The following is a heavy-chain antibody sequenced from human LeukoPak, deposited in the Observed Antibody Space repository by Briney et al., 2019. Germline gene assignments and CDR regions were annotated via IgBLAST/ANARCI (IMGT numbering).Heavy chain of an antibody. CDR2: INPNSGGT. CDR3: ARASHMDV. CDR1: GYTFTGDY. V-gene: IGHV1-2*02. Sequence: GASVKVSCKASGYTFTGDYMHWVRQAPGQGLEWMGWINPNSGGTEYAEEFQGRVTMTRDTSINTAYMELTGLTSDDAAVYYCARASHMDVWGKGTTVTVSS. J-gene: IGHJ6*03.